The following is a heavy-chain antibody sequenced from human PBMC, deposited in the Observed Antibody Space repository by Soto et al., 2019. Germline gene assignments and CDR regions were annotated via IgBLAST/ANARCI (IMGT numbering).Heavy chain of an antibody. CDR2: ISYDGSNK. D-gene: IGHD1-26*01. Sequence: GGSLRLSCAASGFTFSSYAMHWVRQAPGKGLEWVAVISYDGSNKYYADSVKGRFTISRDNSKNTLYLQMNSLRAEDTAVYYCASTISTLDPLDVSGSYTPYFDYWGQGTLVTVSS. CDR1: GFTFSSYA. J-gene: IGHJ4*02. V-gene: IGHV3-30-3*01. CDR3: ASTISTLDPLDVSGSYTPYFDY.